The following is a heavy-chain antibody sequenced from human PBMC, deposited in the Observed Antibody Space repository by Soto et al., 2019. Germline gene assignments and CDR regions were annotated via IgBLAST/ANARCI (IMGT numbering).Heavy chain of an antibody. D-gene: IGHD3-10*01. Sequence: SETLSLTCTVSGSSISSTIHYWGWIRQPPGKGLEWVGSIYYTGSTSYYNPSLMGRVTISVDTSKNRFSLKLSSVTAADTAVYYCAREAMVRGAITWFDPWGQGSLVTVSS. J-gene: IGHJ5*02. CDR1: GSSISSTIHY. V-gene: IGHV4-39*02. CDR2: IYYTGSTS. CDR3: AREAMVRGAITWFDP.